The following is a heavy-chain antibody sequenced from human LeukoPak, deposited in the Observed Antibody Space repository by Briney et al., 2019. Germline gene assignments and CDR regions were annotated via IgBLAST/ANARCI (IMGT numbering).Heavy chain of an antibody. J-gene: IGHJ5*02. CDR3: AREYSSSWYVWFDP. D-gene: IGHD6-13*01. V-gene: IGHV4-59*11. Sequence: SETLSLTCTVSGGSISSHYWSGILQPPGKGLEWIGYIYYSGSTNYNPSLKSRVTISVDTSKNQFSLKLSSVTAADTAVYYCAREYSSSWYVWFDPWGQGTLVTVSS. CDR2: IYYSGST. CDR1: GGSISSHY.